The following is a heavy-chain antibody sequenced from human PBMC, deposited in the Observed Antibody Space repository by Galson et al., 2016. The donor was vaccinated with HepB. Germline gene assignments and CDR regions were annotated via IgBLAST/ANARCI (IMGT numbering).Heavy chain of an antibody. CDR2: ISSGTSFI. D-gene: IGHD6-13*01. Sequence: SLRLSCAASGFIFSGHSMHWVRQAPGKGLEWVSSISSGTSFIHYTDSVKGRFTISRDYAKNSLYLQMDSLRAEDTAVYYCARDSHSSSWDYNYYGMDVWGQGTTVTVSS. J-gene: IGHJ6*02. CDR3: ARDSHSSSWDYNYYGMDV. CDR1: GFIFSGHS. V-gene: IGHV3-21*01.